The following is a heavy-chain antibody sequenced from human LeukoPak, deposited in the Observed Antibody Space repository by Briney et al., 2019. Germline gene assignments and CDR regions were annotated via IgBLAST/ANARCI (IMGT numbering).Heavy chain of an antibody. CDR1: GFTFSSYW. J-gene: IGHJ4*02. Sequence: GGSLRLSCAASGFTFSSYWMTWVRQAPGKGLEWVANIKQDGSEKYYVDSVKGRFTISRDNAKNSPYLQMNSLRAEDTAVYYCARHRGYSYGLGGAFDYWGQGTLVTVSS. V-gene: IGHV3-7*01. CDR2: IKQDGSEK. CDR3: ARHRGYSYGLGGAFDY. D-gene: IGHD5-18*01.